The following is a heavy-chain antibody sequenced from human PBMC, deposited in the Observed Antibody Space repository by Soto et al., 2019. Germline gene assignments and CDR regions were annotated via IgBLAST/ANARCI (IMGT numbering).Heavy chain of an antibody. V-gene: IGHV1-69*13. CDR1: GGTFSIYS. D-gene: IGHD6-13*01. CDR2: IIPIFGTA. J-gene: IGHJ6*02. CDR3: ARDLAAAYYYGMDV. Sequence: ASVKVSCKASGGTFSIYSISWVRQAPGQGLEWMGGIIPIFGTANYAQKFQGRVTITADESTSTAYMELSSLRSEDTAVYYCARDLAAAYYYGMDVWGQGTTVTVSS.